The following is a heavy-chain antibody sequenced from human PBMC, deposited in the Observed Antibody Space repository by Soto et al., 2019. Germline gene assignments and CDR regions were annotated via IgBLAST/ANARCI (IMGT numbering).Heavy chain of an antibody. J-gene: IGHJ4*02. CDR1: GYTFTNYA. Sequence: ASVKVSCKASGYTFTNYAMHWVRQSPVQSLEWMGWIIAGNGNTKYSQKFQGRVTITRDTSASTAYMELRSLRSADTAVYYCAREGYCSSTSCFDYWGQGTLVTVSS. D-gene: IGHD2-2*01. CDR3: AREGYCSSTSCFDY. V-gene: IGHV1-3*01. CDR2: IIAGNGNT.